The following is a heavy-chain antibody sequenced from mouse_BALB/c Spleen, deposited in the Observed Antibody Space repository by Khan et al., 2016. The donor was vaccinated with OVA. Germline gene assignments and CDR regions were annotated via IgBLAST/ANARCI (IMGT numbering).Heavy chain of an antibody. J-gene: IGHJ3*01. Sequence: QVQLKQSGAELVRPGVSVKISCKGSGYTFTDFTMHWVKQSHAKSLEWIGVISTYYGDATYNLKFKGKATMTVDKASSTAYMELARLTSEDSAIYYCTGGGGGNRFAYWGQGTLVTVSA. CDR1: GYTFTDFT. V-gene: IGHV1S137*01. CDR3: TGGGGGNRFAY. CDR2: ISTYYGDA.